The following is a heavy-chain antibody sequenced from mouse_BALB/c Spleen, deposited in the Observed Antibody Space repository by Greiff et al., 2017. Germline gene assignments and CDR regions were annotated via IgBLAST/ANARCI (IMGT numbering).Heavy chain of an antibody. D-gene: IGHD1-1*01. J-gene: IGHJ1*01. Sequence: VQLQQSGAELVRSGASVKLSCTASGFNIKDYYMHWVKQRPEQGLEWIGWIDPENGDTEYAPKFQGKATMTADTSSNTAYLQLSSLTSEDTAVYYCNDGDGYFDVWGAGTTVTVSS. CDR1: GFNIKDYY. V-gene: IGHV14-4*02. CDR3: NDGDGYFDV. CDR2: IDPENGDT.